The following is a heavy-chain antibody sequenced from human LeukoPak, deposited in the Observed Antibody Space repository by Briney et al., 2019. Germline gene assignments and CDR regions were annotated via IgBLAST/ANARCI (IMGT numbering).Heavy chain of an antibody. V-gene: IGHV4-4*07. CDR2: IYTTGST. D-gene: IGHD6-13*01. Sequence: SETLSLTCTVSGGSINNYYWSWIRQPAGKGLEWIGRIYTTGSTNYNPSLKSRITMSVDTSKNQFSLKLSSVTAADTAVYYCAREEQLVQNVDYYYYMDVWGKGTTVTISS. CDR3: AREEQLVQNVDYYYYMDV. J-gene: IGHJ6*03. CDR1: GGSINNYY.